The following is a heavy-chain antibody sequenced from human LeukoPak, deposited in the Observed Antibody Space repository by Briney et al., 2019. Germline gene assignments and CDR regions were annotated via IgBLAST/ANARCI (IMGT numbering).Heavy chain of an antibody. Sequence: GGSLRLSSAASGFTFSDYYMSWIRLAAGKGLEWVSYISSSGSTIYYADSVKGRFTISRDNAKNSLYLQMNSLRAEDTAVYYCARSHNVPAVHLAAFDIWGKGTMVTVSS. CDR1: GFTFSDYY. CDR2: ISSSGSTI. CDR3: ARSHNVPAVHLAAFDI. D-gene: IGHD2-2*01. V-gene: IGHV3-11*01. J-gene: IGHJ3*02.